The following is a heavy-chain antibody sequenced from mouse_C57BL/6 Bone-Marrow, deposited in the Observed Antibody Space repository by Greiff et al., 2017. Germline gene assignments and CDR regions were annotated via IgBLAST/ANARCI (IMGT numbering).Heavy chain of an antibody. J-gene: IGHJ4*01. V-gene: IGHV14-4*01. CDR2: IDPENGDT. Sequence: VQLQQSGAELVRPGASVKLSCTASGFNIKDDYMHWVKQRPEQGLEWIGWIDPENGDTEYASKFQGKATITADTSSNTAYLQRSSLTSEDTAVYYCTTDSLAMDYWGQGTSVTVSS. D-gene: IGHD6-2*01. CDR1: GFNIKDDY. CDR3: TTDSLAMDY.